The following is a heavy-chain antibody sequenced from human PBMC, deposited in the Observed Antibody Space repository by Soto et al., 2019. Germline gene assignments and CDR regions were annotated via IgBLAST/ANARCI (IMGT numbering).Heavy chain of an antibody. J-gene: IGHJ4*02. Sequence: ASVKVSCKASGYTFTSYGISWVRQAPGQGLEWMGWISAYNGNTNYAQKLQGRVTMTTDTSTSTAYMELRSLRSDDTAVYYCAREPPRAFYGSGSYELDYWGQGTLVTVSS. CDR1: GYTFTSYG. V-gene: IGHV1-18*01. D-gene: IGHD3-10*01. CDR2: ISAYNGNT. CDR3: AREPPRAFYGSGSYELDY.